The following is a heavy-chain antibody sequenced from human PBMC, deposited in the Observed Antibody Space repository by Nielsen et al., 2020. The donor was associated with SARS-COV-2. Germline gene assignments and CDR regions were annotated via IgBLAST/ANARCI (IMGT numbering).Heavy chain of an antibody. CDR3: ARMKLERRYFDY. CDR2: INHSEST. J-gene: IGHJ4*02. V-gene: IGHV4-34*01. Sequence: GSLRLSCAVYGGSFSGYYWSWIRQPPGKGLEWIGEINHSESTNYNPSLKSRVTISVDTSKNQFSLKLSSVTAADTAVYYCARMKLERRYFDYWGQGTLVTVSS. D-gene: IGHD1-1*01. CDR1: GGSFSGYY.